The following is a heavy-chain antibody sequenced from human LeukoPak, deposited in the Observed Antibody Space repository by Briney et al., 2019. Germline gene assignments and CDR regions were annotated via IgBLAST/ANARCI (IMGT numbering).Heavy chain of an antibody. Sequence: SETLFLTCTVSGGSISSYYWSWIRQPPGKGLEWIGYIYYSGSTNYNPSLKSRVTISVDTSKNQFSLKLSSVTAADTAVYYCARHKVAYGGNLFDQWGQGTLVTVSS. V-gene: IGHV4-59*08. CDR1: GGSISSYY. D-gene: IGHD4-23*01. J-gene: IGHJ4*02. CDR2: IYYSGST. CDR3: ARHKVAYGGNLFDQ.